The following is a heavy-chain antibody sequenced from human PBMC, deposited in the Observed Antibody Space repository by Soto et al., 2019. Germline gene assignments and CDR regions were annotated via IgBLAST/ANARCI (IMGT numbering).Heavy chain of an antibody. J-gene: IGHJ5*02. CDR3: ARARSGSAWDNWFDP. Sequence: GASVKVSCKASGYTFNSYCISWVRQAPGQGLEWMGWISAYNGNTDYAQKLQGRVTMTTDTSTSTAYMELRSLRSDDTAIYYCARARSGSAWDNWFDPWGQGTLVTVSS. V-gene: IGHV1-18*01. D-gene: IGHD6-19*01. CDR1: GYTFNSYC. CDR2: ISAYNGNT.